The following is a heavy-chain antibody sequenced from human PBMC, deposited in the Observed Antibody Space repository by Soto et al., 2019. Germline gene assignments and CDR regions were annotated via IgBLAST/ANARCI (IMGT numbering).Heavy chain of an antibody. CDR1: GFTCSSYA. V-gene: IGHV3-30-3*01. CDR2: ISYDGSNK. CDR3: AKEIEGILGFGEGDH. J-gene: IGHJ5*02. Sequence: QVQMVESGGGVVQPGRSLRLSCAASGFTCSSYAMHWVRQPPGKGLEWVAVISYDGSNKYYAYAVKGRFTISRDNSKNSLYLQMNSFRAEDVAVYYWAKEIEGILGFGEGDHWGQGTLVTVSS. D-gene: IGHD3-10*01.